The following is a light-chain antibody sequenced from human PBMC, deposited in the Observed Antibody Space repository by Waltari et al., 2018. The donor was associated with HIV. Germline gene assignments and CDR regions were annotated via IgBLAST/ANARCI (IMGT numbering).Light chain of an antibody. Sequence: QSVLTQPPSASGTPGQRITLSCSGSSSNVGSNYVYWYQQLPGTAPKVLIFMTNQRPSGVPDRFSASKSGTSASLAISGRRSEDEADYYCASWDDSLSIVVFGGGTKLTVL. CDR3: ASWDDSLSIVV. CDR2: MTN. J-gene: IGLJ2*01. CDR1: SSNVGSNY. V-gene: IGLV1-47*01.